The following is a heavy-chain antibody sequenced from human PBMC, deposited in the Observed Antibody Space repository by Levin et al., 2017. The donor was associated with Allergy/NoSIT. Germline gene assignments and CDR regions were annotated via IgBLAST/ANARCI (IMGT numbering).Heavy chain of an antibody. CDR1: GFTFSSYA. V-gene: IGHV3-30-3*01. CDR3: ARDGVPAAIAAVDFDY. Sequence: GESLKISCAASGFTFSSYAMHWVRQAPGKGLEWVAVISYDGSNKYYADSVKGRFTISRDNSKNTLYLQMNSLRAEDTAVYYCARDGVPAAIAAVDFDYWGQGTLVTVSS. J-gene: IGHJ4*02. D-gene: IGHD2-2*01. CDR2: ISYDGSNK.